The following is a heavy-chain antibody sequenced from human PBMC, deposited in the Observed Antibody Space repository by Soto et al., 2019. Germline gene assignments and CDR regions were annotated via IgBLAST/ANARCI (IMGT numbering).Heavy chain of an antibody. CDR2: ISGSGGRT. D-gene: IGHD3-10*01. CDR3: AKAGDYNGSESYFALDY. Sequence: EVQLLESGVVLVQPGGSLRLSCAASGFTFSTYAMTWVRQAPGKGLEWVSSISGSGGRTYYADSVKGRLTISRDNSKNTLYLQTNSMRAEDTSVYYCAKAGDYNGSESYFALDYWGQGTLVPVSS. J-gene: IGHJ4*02. V-gene: IGHV3-23*01. CDR1: GFTFSTYA.